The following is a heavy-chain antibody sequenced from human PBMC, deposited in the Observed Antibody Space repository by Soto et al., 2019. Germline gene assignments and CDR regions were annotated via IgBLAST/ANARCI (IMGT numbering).Heavy chain of an antibody. J-gene: IGHJ4*02. CDR3: ARVGTVVKEFDY. Sequence: PSETLSLSCTVSGGSVSSGSYYWSWIRQPPGKGLEWIGYIYYSGSTNYNPSLKSRVTISVDTSKNQFSLKLSSVTAADTAVYYCARVGTVVKEFDYWGQGTLVTVSS. D-gene: IGHD2-21*01. CDR2: IYYSGST. V-gene: IGHV4-61*01. CDR1: GGSVSSGSYY.